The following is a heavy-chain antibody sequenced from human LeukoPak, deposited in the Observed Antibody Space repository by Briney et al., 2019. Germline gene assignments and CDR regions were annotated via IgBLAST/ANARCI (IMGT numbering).Heavy chain of an antibody. CDR3: ARVGAAAGTGFDY. V-gene: IGHV3-7*03. CDR2: IKQDGSEK. CDR1: GFTFSSNW. D-gene: IGHD6-13*01. Sequence: GGSLRLSCAASGFTFSSNWMSWVRQAPGKGLEWVANIKQDGSEKYYVDSVKGRFTISRDNAKNSLYLQMNSRRAEDTAVYYCARVGAAAGTGFDYWGQGTLVTVSS. J-gene: IGHJ4*02.